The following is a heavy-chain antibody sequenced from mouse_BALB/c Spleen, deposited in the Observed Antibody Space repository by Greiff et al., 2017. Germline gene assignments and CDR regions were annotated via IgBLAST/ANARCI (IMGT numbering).Heavy chain of an antibody. V-gene: IGHV1-9*01. D-gene: IGHD2-1*01. CDR3: ARADGNYQYYAMDY. CDR1: GYTFSSYW. J-gene: IGHJ4*01. CDR2: ILPGSGST. Sequence: QVQLKESGAELMKPGASVKISCKATGYTFSSYWIEWVKQRPGHGLEWIGEILPGSGSTNYHEKFKGKATFTADTSSNISYMQLSGLTSEDSAVYYCARADGNYQYYAMDYWGQGTSVTVSS.